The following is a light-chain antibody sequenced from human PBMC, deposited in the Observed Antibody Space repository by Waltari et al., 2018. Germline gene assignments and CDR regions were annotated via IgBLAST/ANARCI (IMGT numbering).Light chain of an antibody. CDR3: SSYTSSSSPVV. CDR1: SSDVGGYNH. V-gene: IGLV2-14*01. CDR2: EVS. Sequence: QSALTQPASVSGSPGQSITISCTGTSSDVGGYNHVSWYQQHPGKAPKLIIYEVSNRPSGVSNRCSGSKSGNTASLTISGLQAEDEADYYCSSYTSSSSPVVFGGGTKLTVL. J-gene: IGLJ2*01.